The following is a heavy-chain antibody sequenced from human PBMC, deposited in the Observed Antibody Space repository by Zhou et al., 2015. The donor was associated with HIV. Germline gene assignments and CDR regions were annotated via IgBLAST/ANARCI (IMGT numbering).Heavy chain of an antibody. V-gene: IGHV1-69*06. CDR3: ARQDSHAAFQTGAYFY. Sequence: QVHLVQSGAEVKTPGSSVKVSCRASGGTFSTSAIGWVRQAPGQGLEWMGQIVPIFGTTNYAPEFQGRVTITADKSTSTAYMHLSSLRSEDTAIYFCARQDSHAAFQTGAYFYWGLGTLVTVSS. J-gene: IGHJ1*01. D-gene: IGHD4/OR15-4a*01. CDR2: IVPIFGTT. CDR1: GGTFSTSA.